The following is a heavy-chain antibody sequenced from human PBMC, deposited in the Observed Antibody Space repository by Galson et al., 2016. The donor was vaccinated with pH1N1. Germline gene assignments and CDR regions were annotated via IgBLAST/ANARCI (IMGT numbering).Heavy chain of an antibody. V-gene: IGHV1-46*01. CDR3: AIAPYSNYLYYYFAF. J-gene: IGHJ4*02. CDR1: GYSFTDYY. D-gene: IGHD4-11*01. Sequence: SVKVSCKASGYSFTDYYVHWIRQAPGQGLEWMAIIKPTGGDTTYAQKFQGRVFVTRDTSTSTVYMEVTSLNSEDTAVYYCAIAPYSNYLYYYFAFWGQGTLVTVSS. CDR2: IKPTGGDT.